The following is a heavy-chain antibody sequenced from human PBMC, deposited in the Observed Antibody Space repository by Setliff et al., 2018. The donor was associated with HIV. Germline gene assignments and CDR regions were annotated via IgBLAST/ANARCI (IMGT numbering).Heavy chain of an antibody. J-gene: IGHJ4*02. CDR2: MNPNSGNT. CDR3: AREGVATPDEEGYYFDQ. V-gene: IGHV1-8*02. Sequence: ASVKVSCKASGYTFTSYDINWVRQATGQGLEWMGWMNPNSGNTGYAQKFQGRVTMTRNTVYMEVMRLTSDDTAVYFCAREGVATPDEEGYYFDQWGQGTLVTVSS. CDR1: GYTFTSYD.